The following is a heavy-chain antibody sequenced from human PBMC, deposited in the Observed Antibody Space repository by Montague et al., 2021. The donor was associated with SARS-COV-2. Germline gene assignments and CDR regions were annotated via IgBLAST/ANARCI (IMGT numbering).Heavy chain of an antibody. J-gene: IGHJ5*02. CDR2: INHSGST. CDR1: GGSVSDYY. V-gene: IGHV4-34*01. CDR3: AGGPRITMIVVVITDIWFDP. Sequence: SETLSLTCAVSGGSVSDYYWCWIRQPPGKGLEWIGVINHSGSTNYYPSPKSRVTTSVDTSKNQYSLKLTSVTAADTAVYYCAGGPRITMIVVVITDIWFDPWGQGTLVTVSS. D-gene: IGHD3-22*01.